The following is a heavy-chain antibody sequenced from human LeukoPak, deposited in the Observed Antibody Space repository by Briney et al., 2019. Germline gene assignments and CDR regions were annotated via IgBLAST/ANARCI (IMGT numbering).Heavy chain of an antibody. J-gene: IGHJ6*02. CDR1: GGTFSSYA. D-gene: IGHD3-3*01. Sequence: SVKVSCKASGGTFSSYAISWVRQAPGQGLEWMGRIIPILGIANYAQKFQGRVTITADKSTSTAYMELSSLRSEDTAVYCCARGERGWSGYYNYYYYGMDVWGQGTTVTVSS. CDR2: IIPILGIA. CDR3: ARGERGWSGYYNYYYYGMDV. V-gene: IGHV1-69*04.